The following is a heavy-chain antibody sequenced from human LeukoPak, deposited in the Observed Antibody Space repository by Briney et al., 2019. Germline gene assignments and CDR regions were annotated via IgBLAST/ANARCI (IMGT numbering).Heavy chain of an antibody. CDR2: ISAYNGHT. CDR3: ARVLPHRYYYDTSGHPPAFDI. V-gene: IGHV1-18*01. D-gene: IGHD3-22*01. CDR1: GYTFTSYG. J-gene: IGHJ3*02. Sequence: ASVEVSCKASGYTFTSYGISWVRQAPGQGLEWMGWISAYNGHTNYAQKLQGRVTMTTDTSTSTAYMELRSLRSDDTAVYYCARVLPHRYYYDTSGHPPAFDIWGQGTMVTVSS.